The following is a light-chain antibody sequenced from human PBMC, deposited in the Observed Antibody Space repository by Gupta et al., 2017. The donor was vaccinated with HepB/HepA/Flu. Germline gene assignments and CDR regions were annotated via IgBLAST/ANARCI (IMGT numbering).Light chain of an antibody. J-gene: IGLJ2*01. CDR1: SSDVGKYKF. V-gene: IGLV2-23*02. CDR2: EFT. CDR3: CSYAGNNTLI. Sequence: QSALTQPASVSGSPGQSITISCTGTSSDVGKYKFVSWYQQHPGKAPKFMIYEFTRRPSGVSARFSGAKSGNTASLTISGLQAEDEAAYYCCSYAGNNTLIFCGGTKLSVL.